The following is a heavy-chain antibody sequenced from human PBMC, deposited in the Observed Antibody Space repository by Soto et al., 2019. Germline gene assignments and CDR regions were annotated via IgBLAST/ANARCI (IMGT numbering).Heavy chain of an antibody. CDR3: WRDFNGILTEMRDQGGMDL. D-gene: IGHD3-9*01. Sequence: QVQLQESGPGLVKPSETLSLTCAVSGGSITHYYWAWIRQPPGQGLECIGYIYNSVNTKYYPSLKGRITILMHTSNIQVSLNLSSVTPADQAVYYCWRDFNGILTEMRDQGGMDLWCRATTVTVSS. CDR1: GGSITHYY. CDR2: IYNSVNT. V-gene: IGHV4-59*01. J-gene: IGHJ6*04.